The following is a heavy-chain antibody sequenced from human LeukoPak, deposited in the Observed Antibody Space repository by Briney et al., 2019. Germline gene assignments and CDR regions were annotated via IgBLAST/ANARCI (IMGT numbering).Heavy chain of an antibody. D-gene: IGHD3-22*01. Sequence: PGGSLRLSCAASGFTFSNSWIHWVRQAPGKGLVWVSRINIDGSSTNYAGSVKGRFTISRDNAKNTVSLQMNGLRVEDTAVYYCARVRTTYYYDTTGYSFDHWGQGTLVTVSS. V-gene: IGHV3-74*01. J-gene: IGHJ4*02. CDR3: ARVRTTYYYDTTGYSFDH. CDR2: INIDGSST. CDR1: GFTFSNSW.